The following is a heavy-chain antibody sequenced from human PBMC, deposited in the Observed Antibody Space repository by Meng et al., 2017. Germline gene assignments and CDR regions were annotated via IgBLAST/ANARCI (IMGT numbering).Heavy chain of an antibody. CDR2: IYSGGST. Sequence: EGQLFGAGGGVVRPGGSFQLSCSSSGFTFDDYGMRWVRQAPGKGLECVSVIYSGGSTYYADSVKGRFTISRDNSKNTLYLQMNSLRAEDTAVYYCARDLGYWGQGTLVTVSS. V-gene: IGHV3-53*01. CDR3: ARDLGY. J-gene: IGHJ4*02. CDR1: GFTFDDYG. D-gene: IGHD3-16*01.